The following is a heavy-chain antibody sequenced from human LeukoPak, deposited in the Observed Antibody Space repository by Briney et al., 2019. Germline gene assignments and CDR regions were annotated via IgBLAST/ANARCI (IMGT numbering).Heavy chain of an antibody. CDR3: AKNGQSGFSFDP. J-gene: IGHJ5*02. CDR1: GESLNGHY. Sequence: PSETLSLTCAVYGESLNGHYWSWLRQSPGKGLEWIGEGSDSGGTKFNPSLKSRASISADTSRNQFSLKLGSVTAADSAVYYCAKNGQSGFSFDPWGQGTPVTVSS. CDR2: GSDSGGT. V-gene: IGHV4-34*01. D-gene: IGHD1-26*01.